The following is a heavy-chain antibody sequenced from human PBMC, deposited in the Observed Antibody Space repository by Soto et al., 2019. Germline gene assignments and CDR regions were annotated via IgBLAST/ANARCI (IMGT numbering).Heavy chain of an antibody. V-gene: IGHV4-31*03. CDR3: AREGRLAAAGRFDY. CDR1: GGSISSGDYY. Sequence: PSETLSLTCTVSGGSISSGDYYWSWIRQVPKKGLEWIGYIYYSGSTYYNPSLRSRVAMSVDTSKNQFSLKLSSVTAADTAIYYCAREGRLAAAGRFDYWGQGNLVT. CDR2: IYYSGST. J-gene: IGHJ4*02. D-gene: IGHD6-13*01.